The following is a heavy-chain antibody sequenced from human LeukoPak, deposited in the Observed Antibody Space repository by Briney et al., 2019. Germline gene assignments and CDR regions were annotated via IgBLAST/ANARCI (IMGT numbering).Heavy chain of an antibody. Sequence: GASVKVSCKASGYTFTGYYMHWVRQAPGQGLEWMGWINPNSGGTNYAQKFQGRVTVTRDTSISTAYMELSRLRSDDTAVYYCASLNVVVPAADFDYWGQGTLVTVSS. J-gene: IGHJ4*02. V-gene: IGHV1-2*02. CDR1: GYTFTGYY. D-gene: IGHD2-2*01. CDR3: ASLNVVVPAADFDY. CDR2: INPNSGGT.